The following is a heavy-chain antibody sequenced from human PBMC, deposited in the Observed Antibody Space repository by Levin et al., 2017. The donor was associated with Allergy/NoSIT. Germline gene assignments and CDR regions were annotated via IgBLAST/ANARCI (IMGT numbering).Heavy chain of an antibody. V-gene: IGHV4-59*01. CDR1: GGSISSYY. D-gene: IGHD3-22*01. CDR3: ARDSLTGGHSSGYYS. CDR2: IYYSGST. J-gene: IGHJ5*02. Sequence: SETLSLTCTVSGGSISSYYWSWIRQPPGKGLEWIGYIYYSGSTNYNPSLKSRVTISVDTSKNQFSLKLSSVTAADTAVYYCARDSLTGGHSSGYYSWGQGTLVTVSS.